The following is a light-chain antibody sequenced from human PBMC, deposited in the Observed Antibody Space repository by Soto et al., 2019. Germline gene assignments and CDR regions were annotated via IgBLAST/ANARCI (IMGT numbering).Light chain of an antibody. CDR1: NIGSRS. CDR2: NDN. CDR3: QVWDRSSDHVV. J-gene: IGLJ2*01. V-gene: IGLV3-21*02. Sequence: SYELTQPPSVSVAPGQTATITCGGNNIGSRSVNWYQQKPGQAPVLVVYNDNDRPSGIPERFSGSNSGNTNTATLIITRVEAGDEADYYCQVWDRSSDHVVFGGGTKLPVL.